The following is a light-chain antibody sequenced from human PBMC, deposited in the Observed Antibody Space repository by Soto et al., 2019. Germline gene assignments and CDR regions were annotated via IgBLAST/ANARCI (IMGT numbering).Light chain of an antibody. CDR3: QQYGNSPQT. Sequence: EIVLTHSPVTLSLSPWERTTLSCGASESVSNDLAWYQQKPGQSPRLLIYGASSRATGIPNRFSGSGSGTDFTRTISRLEPEDFAVYYCQQYGNSPQTFGHGTKVDIK. CDR2: GAS. CDR1: ESVSND. J-gene: IGKJ1*01. V-gene: IGKV3-20*01.